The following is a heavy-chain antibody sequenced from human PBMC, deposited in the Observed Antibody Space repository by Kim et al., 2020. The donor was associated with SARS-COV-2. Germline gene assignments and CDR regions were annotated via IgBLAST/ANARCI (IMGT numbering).Heavy chain of an antibody. J-gene: IGHJ4*02. D-gene: IGHD3-22*01. CDR3: ARSFNYYDSSGYYF. V-gene: IGHV1-3*01. Sequence: SQKFQGRVTITRDTSASTAYMELSSLRSEDTAVYYCARSFNYYDSSGYYFWGQGTLVTVSS.